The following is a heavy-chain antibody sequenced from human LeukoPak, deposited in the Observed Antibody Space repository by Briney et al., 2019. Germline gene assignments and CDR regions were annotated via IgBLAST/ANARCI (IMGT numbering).Heavy chain of an antibody. V-gene: IGHV3-7*01. CDR1: GFTFSSYW. CDR3: ARDSGWPFDY. CDR2: IKQGGREK. J-gene: IGHJ4*02. D-gene: IGHD1-26*01. Sequence: GXGFTFSSYWMKWVRQARGKGGEGVANIKQGGREKYYGDSVRGGFTISRDNAKNSLYLQMNSLRAEDTAVYYCARDSGWPFDYWGQGTLVTVSS.